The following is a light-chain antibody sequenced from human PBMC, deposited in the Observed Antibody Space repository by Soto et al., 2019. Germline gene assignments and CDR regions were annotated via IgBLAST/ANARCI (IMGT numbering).Light chain of an antibody. CDR3: QQRSN. CDR1: QGVSSY. J-gene: IGKJ5*01. Sequence: IVLTQSPATLSLSPGERATLSCRASQGVSSYLAWYQQKPGKAPRLLIYGASSRATGIPDRFSGSGSGTDFTLTISSLEPEDFAVYYCQQRSNFGQGTRLEIK. CDR2: GAS. V-gene: IGKV3D-11*01.